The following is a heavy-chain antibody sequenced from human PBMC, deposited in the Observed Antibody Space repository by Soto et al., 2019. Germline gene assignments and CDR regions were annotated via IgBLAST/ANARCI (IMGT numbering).Heavy chain of an antibody. D-gene: IGHD1-1*01. CDR3: ARGDWNVEAGPYYYSMDV. V-gene: IGHV1-69*13. J-gene: IGHJ6*02. CDR1: GGTFSSYA. Sequence: SVKVSCKASGGTFSSYAISWVRQAPGQGLEWMGGIIPIFGTANYAQKFQGRVTITADEATSTAYMELISLRSEDTAVYYCARGDWNVEAGPYYYSMDVWGQGTTVTVSS. CDR2: IIPIFGTA.